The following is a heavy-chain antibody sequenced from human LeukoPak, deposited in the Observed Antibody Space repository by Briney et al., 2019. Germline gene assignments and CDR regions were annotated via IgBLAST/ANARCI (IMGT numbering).Heavy chain of an antibody. CDR1: GYTFTSHL. J-gene: IGHJ4*02. Sequence: ASVKVSCKASGYTFTSHLMHWVRQAPGQGLEWMGIINPRGGSTSYTQKFQGRVTMTRDTSTSTVYMELSSLRSEDTAVYYCARAGWLQYYYFDYWGQGTLVTVSS. V-gene: IGHV1-46*01. CDR3: ARAGWLQYYYFDY. D-gene: IGHD5-24*01. CDR2: INPRGGST.